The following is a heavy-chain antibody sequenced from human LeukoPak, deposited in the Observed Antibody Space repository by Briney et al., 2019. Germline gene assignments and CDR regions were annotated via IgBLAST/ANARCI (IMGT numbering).Heavy chain of an antibody. Sequence: PSETLSLSSTVSVGSPRSSNYYLGWIRQPPGKGLEWIGSIFYSGSTYYNPSLKSRVTISIDTSKNQFSLKLSSVTPADTAVYFCTRRARYGSWSHSIGYWGQGTLVTVSS. CDR3: TRRARYGSWSHSIGY. J-gene: IGHJ4*02. CDR1: VGSPRSSNYY. D-gene: IGHD3-10*01. CDR2: IFYSGST. V-gene: IGHV4-39*01.